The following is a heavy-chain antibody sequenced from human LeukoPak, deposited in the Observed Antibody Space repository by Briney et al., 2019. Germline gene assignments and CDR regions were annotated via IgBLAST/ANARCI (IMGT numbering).Heavy chain of an antibody. J-gene: IGHJ6*02. CDR2: ISSDGSST. Sequence: LPGGSLRLSCAASGFTFSSYWMHWVRQAPGKGLVWVSRISSDGSSTNYADSVKGRFTISRDNAKNTLYLQMDSLRAEDTALYYCAKVSENYYYYGMDVWGQGTTVTVSS. CDR3: AKVSENYYYYGMDV. V-gene: IGHV3-74*01. CDR1: GFTFSSYW.